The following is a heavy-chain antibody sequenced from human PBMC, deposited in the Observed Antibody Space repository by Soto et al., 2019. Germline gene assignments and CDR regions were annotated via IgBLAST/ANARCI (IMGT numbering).Heavy chain of an antibody. V-gene: IGHV3-30*18. CDR3: AKDAPLGWYFDL. CDR1: GFTFSSYG. J-gene: IGHJ2*01. D-gene: IGHD7-27*01. CDR2: ISYDGSNK. Sequence: QVQLVGSGGGVVQPGRSLRLSCAASGFTFSSYGMHWVRQAPGKGLEWVAVISYDGSNKYYADSVKGRFTISRDNSKNTLYLQMNSLRAEDTAVYYCAKDAPLGWYFDLWGRGTLVTVSS.